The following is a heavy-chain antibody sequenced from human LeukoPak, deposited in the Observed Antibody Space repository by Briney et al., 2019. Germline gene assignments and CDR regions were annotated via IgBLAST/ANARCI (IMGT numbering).Heavy chain of an antibody. J-gene: IGHJ4*02. CDR1: GGSISNYF. CDR2: IYNSGNT. V-gene: IGHV4-59*01. Sequence: SETLSLTCTVSGGSISNYFWNWIRQSPGKGLEWIGYIYNSGNTKYNPSLKSRVTVSVDTSKNQFSLKLSSVTAADTAVYYCAIASFNTYGIDGFDYWGQGNLVTVSS. CDR3: AIASFNTYGIDGFDY. D-gene: IGHD5-24*01.